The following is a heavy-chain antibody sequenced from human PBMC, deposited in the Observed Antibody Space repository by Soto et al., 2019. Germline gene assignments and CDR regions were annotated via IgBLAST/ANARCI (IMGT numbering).Heavy chain of an antibody. CDR2: INPNSGGT. V-gene: IGHV1-2*02. CDR1: GYTFTGYY. CDR3: ARSPSYYYDSSGSNWFDP. D-gene: IGHD3-22*01. Sequence: ASVKVSCKASGYTFTGYYMHWVRQAPGQGLEWMGWINPNSGGTNYAQKFQGRVTMTRDTSISTAYMELSRLRSDDTAVYYCARSPSYYYDSSGSNWFDPWGQGTLVTVSS. J-gene: IGHJ5*02.